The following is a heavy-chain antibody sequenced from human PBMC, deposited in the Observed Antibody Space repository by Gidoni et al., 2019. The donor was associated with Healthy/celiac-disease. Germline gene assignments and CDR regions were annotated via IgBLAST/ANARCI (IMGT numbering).Heavy chain of an antibody. CDR2: IYTSGST. CDR3: AREGGYYDSSGYYDYGMDV. CDR1: GGPIRSYY. V-gene: IGHV4-4*07. D-gene: IGHD3-22*01. Sequence: QVQLQESGPGLVKPSETLSLTCTVSGGPIRSYYWSWSRQPAGKGLEWIGRIYTSGSTNYNPSLKSRVTMSVDTSKNQFSLKLSSVTAADTAVYYCAREGGYYDSSGYYDYGMDVWGQGTTVTVSS. J-gene: IGHJ6*02.